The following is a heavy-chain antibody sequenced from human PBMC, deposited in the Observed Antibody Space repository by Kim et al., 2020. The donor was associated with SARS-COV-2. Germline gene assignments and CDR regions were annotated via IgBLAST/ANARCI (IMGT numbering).Heavy chain of an antibody. Sequence: ASVKVSCKASGYTFTSYYMHWVRQAPGQGLEWMGIINPSGGSTSYAQKFQGRVTMTRDTSTSTVYMELSSLRSEDTAVYYCARDAVEYSSPNYFDYWGQGTLVTVSS. CDR1: GYTFTSYY. CDR2: INPSGGST. D-gene: IGHD6-6*01. J-gene: IGHJ4*02. V-gene: IGHV1-46*01. CDR3: ARDAVEYSSPNYFDY.